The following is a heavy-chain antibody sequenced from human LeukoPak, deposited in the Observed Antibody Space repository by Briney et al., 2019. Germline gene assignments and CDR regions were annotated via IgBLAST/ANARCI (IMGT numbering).Heavy chain of an antibody. D-gene: IGHD2-15*01. CDR3: ASLRRSSGGYYFDY. V-gene: IGHV1-2*06. CDR1: GYTFTGYY. Sequence: ASVKVSCKASGYTFTGYYMHWVRQAPGQGLEWMGRINPNSGGTNYAQKFQGRVTMTRDTSISTAYMELSRLRSDDTAVYYCASLRRSSGGYYFDYWGQEPWSPSPQ. J-gene: IGHJ4*01. CDR2: INPNSGGT.